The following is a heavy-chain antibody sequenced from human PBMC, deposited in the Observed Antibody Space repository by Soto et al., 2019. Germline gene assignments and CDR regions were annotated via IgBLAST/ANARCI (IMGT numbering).Heavy chain of an antibody. J-gene: IGHJ3*02. V-gene: IGHV1-69*12. CDR1: GGTFSNYG. D-gene: IGHD3-10*01. CDR2: IIHMFGTA. CDR3: AKVSGGWAFDI. Sequence: QVQLVQSGAEVKKPGSSVKVSCKASGGTFSNYGINWVRQAPGQGLEWMGGIIHMFGTANYAQKFQGRVTITADESTSTAYMELSSLRSEDTAVYYCAKVSGGWAFDIWGQGTMVTVSS.